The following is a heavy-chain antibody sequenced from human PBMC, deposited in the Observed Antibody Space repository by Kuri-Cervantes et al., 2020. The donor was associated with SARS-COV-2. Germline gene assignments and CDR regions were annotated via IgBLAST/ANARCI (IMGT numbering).Heavy chain of an antibody. CDR1: GYSFTSYW. CDR2: IYPGDSDT. J-gene: IGHJ3*02. CDR3: ARPPVRGSSDAFDI. Sequence: KVSCKGSGYSFTSYWIGWVRQMPGRGLEWMGIIYPGDSDTRYSPSFQGQVTISADKSISTAYLQWSSLKASDTAMYYCARPPVRGSSDAFDIWGQGTMVTVSS. V-gene: IGHV5-51*01. D-gene: IGHD3-10*02.